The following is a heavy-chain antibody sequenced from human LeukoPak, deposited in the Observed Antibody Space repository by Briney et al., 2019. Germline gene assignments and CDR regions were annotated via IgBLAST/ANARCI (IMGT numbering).Heavy chain of an antibody. CDR2: INPNSGGT. V-gene: IGHV1-2*02. CDR1: GYTFTGYY. J-gene: IGHJ4*02. Sequence: ASVKVSCKASGYTFTGYYMHWVRQAPGQGLELMGWINPNSGGTHYAQKFQRRVTMTRDTSISTAYMELSSLRSDDTAVYYCAGDQRLGELSPIDYWGQGTLVTVSS. CDR3: AGDQRLGELSPIDY. D-gene: IGHD3-16*02.